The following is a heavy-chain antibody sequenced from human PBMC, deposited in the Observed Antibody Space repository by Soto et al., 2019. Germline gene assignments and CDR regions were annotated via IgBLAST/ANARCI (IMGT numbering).Heavy chain of an antibody. D-gene: IGHD3-10*01. CDR2: INPNSGVT. J-gene: IGHJ4*01. V-gene: IGHV1-2*04. Sequence: GASVKVSCKASGYAFTDYYIHWVRQAPGQGLEWMGWINPNSGVTNYALKFQGWVTMTRDTSISTAYMELSRLRSDDTAVYYCARELLPSSDDYGSGSYYDYWG. CDR3: ARELLPSSDDYGSGSYYDY. CDR1: GYAFTDYY.